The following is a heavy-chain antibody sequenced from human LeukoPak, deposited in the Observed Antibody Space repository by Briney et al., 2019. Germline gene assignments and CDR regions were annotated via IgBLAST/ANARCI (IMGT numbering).Heavy chain of an antibody. V-gene: IGHV3-30*02. J-gene: IGHJ3*01. CDR1: GYTFSSYD. D-gene: IGHD3-3*02. CDR2: IRYDGSNK. CDR3: ARHLRDYAFDF. Sequence: GGSLSLSCAVSGYTFSSYDKQGVRRAPAKAREGVRFIRYDGSNKYYAHSVKGRFTISGDISKNTLSLQVNSVSAGDRAVYYCARHLRDYAFDFWGQGTMVTVSS.